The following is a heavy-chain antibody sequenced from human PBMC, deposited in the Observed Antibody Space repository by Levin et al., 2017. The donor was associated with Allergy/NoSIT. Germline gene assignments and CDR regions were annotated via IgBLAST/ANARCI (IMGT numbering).Heavy chain of an antibody. Sequence: QTGGSLRLSCAASGFTVSHNYMSWVRQSPGKGLEWVSVIYTGDDTHYADSVKGRFAISRDNSKNTLYLQLNSLRVEDTAVYYCARERQLASFDFWGQGTLVTVSS. CDR1: GFTVSHNY. J-gene: IGHJ4*02. CDR3: ARERQLASFDF. CDR2: IYTGDDT. D-gene: IGHD1-1*01. V-gene: IGHV3-53*01.